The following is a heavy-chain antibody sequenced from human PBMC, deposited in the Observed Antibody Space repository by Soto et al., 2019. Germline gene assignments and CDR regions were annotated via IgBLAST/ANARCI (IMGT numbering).Heavy chain of an antibody. J-gene: IGHJ4*02. CDR2: VIPLLGMA. CDR1: EGTFNSYT. D-gene: IGHD3-10*01. Sequence: QVQLVQSGAEVKKPGSSVKVSCTASEGTFNSYTISWVRQAPGQGLEWMGRVIPLLGMADFAQRFQGRVMITADKSTSTAYMMLSSLRSDDTAIYYCATNYGSGSTHFDYWGQGTQVTVSS. V-gene: IGHV1-69*02. CDR3: ATNYGSGSTHFDY.